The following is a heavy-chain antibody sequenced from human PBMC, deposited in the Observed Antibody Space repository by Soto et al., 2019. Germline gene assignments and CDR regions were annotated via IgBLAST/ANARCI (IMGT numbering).Heavy chain of an antibody. D-gene: IGHD3-9*01. CDR1: GFSLSTYG. J-gene: IGHJ6*02. CDR3: ARALGTGTGSYVLPLYYYGLDV. CDR2: IWNDGSDK. V-gene: IGHV3-33*01. Sequence: QVQLVESGGGVVQPGRSLRLSCTASGFSLSTYGMHWVRQAPGKGLEWVAVIWNDGSDKYHADSVKGRFTVSRDNSKNTLYLQMNSLRVEDTAVYYCARALGTGTGSYVLPLYYYGLDVWGQGTTVTVSS.